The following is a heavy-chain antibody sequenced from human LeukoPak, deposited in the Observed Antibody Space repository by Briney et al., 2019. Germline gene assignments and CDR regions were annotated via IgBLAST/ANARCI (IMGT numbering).Heavy chain of an antibody. D-gene: IGHD3-16*01. CDR2: IHDDGILK. Sequence: GGSLRLSCAASGFSFTAYAMSWFRQAPGKGLEWVANIHDDGILKNYVDSVKGRFTISRDDAKNSVYLQLNSLRAEDTALYYCARGRGWVDHWGQGTLVTVSS. V-gene: IGHV3-7*01. J-gene: IGHJ4*02. CDR1: GFSFTAYA. CDR3: ARGRGWVDH.